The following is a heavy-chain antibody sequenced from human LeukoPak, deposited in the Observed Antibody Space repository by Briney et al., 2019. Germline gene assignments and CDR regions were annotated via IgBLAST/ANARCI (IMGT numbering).Heavy chain of an antibody. CDR3: ARIVVTQDAFDI. CDR2: ISAYNGNT. Sequence: ASVKVSCKASGYTFTSYGISWVRPAPGQGLGWMGWISAYNGNTNYAQKLQGRVTMTTDTSTSTAYMELRSLRSDDTAVYYCARIVVTQDAFDIWGQGTMVTVSS. J-gene: IGHJ3*02. CDR1: GYTFTSYG. D-gene: IGHD3-22*01. V-gene: IGHV1-18*01.